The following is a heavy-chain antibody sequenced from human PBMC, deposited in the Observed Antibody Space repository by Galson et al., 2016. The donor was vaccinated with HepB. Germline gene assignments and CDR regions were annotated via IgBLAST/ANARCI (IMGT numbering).Heavy chain of an antibody. CDR2: IYPGDSET. J-gene: IGHJ4*02. Sequence: QSGAEVKKSGESLQTSCKASGYTFITKWIGWVRQMPGKGLEWMGIIYPGDSETRYSPSFQGQVTFSADKSISTAYLQWSSLKASDTAMYYCATSGSYGDFDYWGQGTLVIVSS. CDR1: GYTFITKW. D-gene: IGHD1-26*01. V-gene: IGHV5-51*01. CDR3: ATSGSYGDFDY.